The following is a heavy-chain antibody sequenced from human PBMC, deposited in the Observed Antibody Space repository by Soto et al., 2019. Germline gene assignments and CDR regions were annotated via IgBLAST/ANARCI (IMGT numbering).Heavy chain of an antibody. V-gene: IGHV1-3*01. CDR1: GYTFTSYA. CDR3: ARTPLYDFWSGYPVYYFDY. CDR2: INAGNGNT. Sequence: VPLVQSGAEVKKPGASVKVSCKASGYTFTSYAMHWVRQAPGQRLEWMGWINAGNGNTKYSQKFQGRVTITRDTSASTAYMELSSLRSEDTAVYYCARTPLYDFWSGYPVYYFDYWGQGTLVTVSS. D-gene: IGHD3-3*01. J-gene: IGHJ4*02.